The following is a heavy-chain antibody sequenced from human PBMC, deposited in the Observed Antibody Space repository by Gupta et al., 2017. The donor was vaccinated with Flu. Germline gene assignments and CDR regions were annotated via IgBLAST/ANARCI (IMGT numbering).Heavy chain of an antibody. V-gene: IGHV3-21*01. CDR2: ISSSSSYI. J-gene: IGHJ4*02. Sequence: EVQLVESGGGLVKPGGSLRLSCAASGFTSSSYSMNWVRQAPGKGMEWVSSISSSSSYIYYADSVKGRFTISRDNAKNSLYLQMNSLRAEDTAVYYCAMQYSYGSVGSRRLHYYFDYWGQGTLVTVSS. CDR1: GFTSSSYS. D-gene: IGHD5-18*01. CDR3: AMQYSYGSVGSRRLHYYFDY.